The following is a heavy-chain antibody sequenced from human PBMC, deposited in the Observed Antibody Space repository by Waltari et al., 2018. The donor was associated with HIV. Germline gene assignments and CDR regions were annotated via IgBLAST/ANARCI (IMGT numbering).Heavy chain of an antibody. J-gene: IGHJ4*02. CDR1: GGPFSSYA. Sequence: QVQLVQSGAEVKKPGSSVKVSCKASGGPFSSYAISWVRQAPGHGLQWMGGIIPIFGTANYAQKFQGRVTITADESTSTAYMELSSLRSEDTAVYYCARAPDYDSSGYYYVVEDYWGQGTLVTVSS. V-gene: IGHV1-69*12. CDR3: ARAPDYDSSGYYYVVEDY. D-gene: IGHD3-22*01. CDR2: IIPIFGTA.